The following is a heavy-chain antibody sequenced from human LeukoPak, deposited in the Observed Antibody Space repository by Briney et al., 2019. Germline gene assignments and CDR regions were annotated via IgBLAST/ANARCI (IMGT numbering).Heavy chain of an antibody. CDR3: ARDRGRQLIRTYYFDY. CDR1: GGSISSSNW. Sequence: SETLPLTCAVSGGSISSSNWWSWVRQPPGKGLEWIGEIYHSGSTNYNPSLKSRVTISVDKSKNQFSLKLSSVTAADTAVYYCARDRGRQLIRTYYFDYWGQGTLVTVSS. D-gene: IGHD6-13*01. CDR2: IYHSGST. V-gene: IGHV4-4*02. J-gene: IGHJ4*02.